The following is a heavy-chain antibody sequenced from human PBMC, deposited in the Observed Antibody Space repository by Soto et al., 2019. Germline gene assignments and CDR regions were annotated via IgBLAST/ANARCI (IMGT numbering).Heavy chain of an antibody. J-gene: IGHJ4*02. CDR3: ARGYRQSGYSSSWVFDY. CDR2: MYYSGSN. V-gene: IGHV4-31*03. CDR1: GGSINSGGYY. Sequence: QVQLRESGPGLVKPSQTLSLTCTVSGGSINSGGYYWNWIRQHPGKGLELIGYMYYSGSNSYNPFHRSRVIISADTSENHFSLKLSSVTAADTAVYFCARGYRQSGYSSSWVFDYWGQGTLVNVSS. D-gene: IGHD6-13*01.